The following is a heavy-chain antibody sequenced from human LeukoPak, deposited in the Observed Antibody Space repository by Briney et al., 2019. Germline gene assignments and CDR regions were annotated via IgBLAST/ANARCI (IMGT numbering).Heavy chain of an antibody. CDR2: LNPNNGTT. D-gene: IGHD6-6*01. CDR1: GYTFTSFD. V-gene: IGHV1-8*01. Sequence: GASVKVSCTPSGYTFTSFDINWVRQAPGQGLEWMGYLNPNNGTTGYAQKFQGRVTLTRDTSRGTAYMEVNSLKSDDKAIYFCARAFYSSSSGGGNYFDYWGLGTMVTVSS. CDR3: ARAFYSSSSGGGNYFDY. J-gene: IGHJ4*01.